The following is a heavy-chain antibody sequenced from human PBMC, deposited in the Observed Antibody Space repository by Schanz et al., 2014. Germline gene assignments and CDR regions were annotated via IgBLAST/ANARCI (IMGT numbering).Heavy chain of an antibody. V-gene: IGHV3-48*04. CDR3: AKAADWPVTQFDP. J-gene: IGHJ5*02. CDR1: GFTFGDYA. D-gene: IGHD3-9*01. CDR2: IGNGGVTI. Sequence: EVQLLESGGGLVQPGGSLRLSCAASGFTFGDYAMTWVRQAPGRGLEWVSYIGNGGVTIYYADSVKGRFTISRDNSKNSLYLQMNSLRAEDTAVYYCAKAADWPVTQFDPWGQGTLVTVSS.